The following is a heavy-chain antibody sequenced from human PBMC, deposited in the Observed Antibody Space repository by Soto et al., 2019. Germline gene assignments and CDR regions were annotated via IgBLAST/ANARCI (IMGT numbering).Heavy chain of an antibody. Sequence: SETLSLTCTVSGGAISSSGYYWGWIRQPPGKGLEWIGSIYYSGSTYYNPSLNSRVTISVDTSKNHFSLKLTSVTAADTAVYYCARPTTVVTRHDAFDIWGQGTMVTVSS. CDR1: GGAISSSGYY. D-gene: IGHD4-17*01. J-gene: IGHJ3*02. CDR3: ARPTTVVTRHDAFDI. V-gene: IGHV4-39*02. CDR2: IYYSGST.